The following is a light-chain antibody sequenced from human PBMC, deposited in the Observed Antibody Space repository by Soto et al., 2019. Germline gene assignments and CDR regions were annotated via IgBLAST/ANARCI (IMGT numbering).Light chain of an antibody. V-gene: IGLV2-18*02. CDR2: EVS. CDR3: TSYTSSNTFV. J-gene: IGLJ1*01. CDR1: SSDVGSYDR. Sequence: QSALTQPPSVSGSPGQSVTISCTGTSSDVGSYDRVSWYQQPPGTAPNLMIYEVSNRPSGVPDRFSGSKSGNTASLTISGLQAEDEAEYYCTSYTSSNTFVFGTGTKLTVL.